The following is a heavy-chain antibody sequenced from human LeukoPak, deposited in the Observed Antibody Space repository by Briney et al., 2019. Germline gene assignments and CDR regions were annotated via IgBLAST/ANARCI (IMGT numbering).Heavy chain of an antibody. CDR3: ARGGSGSYVVDP. CDR2: IYHSGST. Sequence: SETLSLTCAVSGGSISSTNWWSWARQPPGKGLEWIGEIYHSGSTNYNPSLKSRVTISVDKSKNEFFLKLTSVTAADTAVYFCARGGSGSYVVDPWGQGTLVIVSS. V-gene: IGHV4-4*02. D-gene: IGHD3-10*01. J-gene: IGHJ5*02. CDR1: GGSISSTNW.